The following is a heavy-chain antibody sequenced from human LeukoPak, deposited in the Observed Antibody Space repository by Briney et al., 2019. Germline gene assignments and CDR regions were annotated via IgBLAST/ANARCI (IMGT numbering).Heavy chain of an antibody. CDR3: AKNMLVVVPAAIGERYYYYGMDV. J-gene: IGHJ6*02. CDR2: ISYDGSNK. V-gene: IGHV3-30*18. CDR1: GFTFISYG. Sequence: PGRSLRLSCAASGFTFISYGTRCGRQAPVNWLEWVAFISYDGSNKHYADPVKGRFTISRDNSKNTLYLQMNSLRAEDTAVYYCAKNMLVVVPAAIGERYYYYGMDVWGQGTRVTVSS. D-gene: IGHD2-2*01.